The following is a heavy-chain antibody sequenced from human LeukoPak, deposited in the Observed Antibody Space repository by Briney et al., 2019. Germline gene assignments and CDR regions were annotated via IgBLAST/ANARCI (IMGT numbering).Heavy chain of an antibody. V-gene: IGHV3-30*02. CDR2: IRYDGSYK. CDR1: GFTFSSYG. D-gene: IGHD1-26*01. Sequence: GGSLRLSCAASGFTFSSYGMHWVRQAPGKGLEWVSFIRYDGSYKYHADSVKGRFTISRDNSKYTLYLQMNSLRAEDTAVYYCAKDSLRKTIVGTTTRGVNDYWGQGTLVTVSS. CDR3: AKDSLRKTIVGTTTRGVNDY. J-gene: IGHJ4*02.